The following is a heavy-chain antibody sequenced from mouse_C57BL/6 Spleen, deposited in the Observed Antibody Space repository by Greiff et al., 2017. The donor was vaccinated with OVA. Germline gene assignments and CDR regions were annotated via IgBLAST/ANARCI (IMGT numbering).Heavy chain of an antibody. CDR1: GYSFTSYY. Sequence: VKLQESGPELVKPGASVKISCKASGYSFTSYYIHWVKQRPGQGLEWIGWIYPGSGNTKYNEKFKGKATLTADTSSSTAYMQLSSLTSEDSAVYYCARRDYDCEGYFDYWGQGTTLTVSS. CDR3: ARRDYDCEGYFDY. D-gene: IGHD2-4*01. CDR2: IYPGSGNT. J-gene: IGHJ2*01. V-gene: IGHV1-66*01.